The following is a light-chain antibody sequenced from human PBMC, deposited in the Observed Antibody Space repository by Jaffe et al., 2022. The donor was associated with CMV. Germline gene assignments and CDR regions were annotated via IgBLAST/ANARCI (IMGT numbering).Light chain of an antibody. CDR1: QSISSY. CDR2: GAS. J-gene: IGKJ1*01. CDR3: QQSYSTPRT. V-gene: IGKV1-39*01. Sequence: DIQMNQSPSSLSASLGDRVTITCRASQSISSYLNWYQQKPGKAPKLLIYGASSLQSGVPSRFSGSGSGTDFTLTISSLQPEDFATYYCQQSYSTPRTFGQGTKVEI.